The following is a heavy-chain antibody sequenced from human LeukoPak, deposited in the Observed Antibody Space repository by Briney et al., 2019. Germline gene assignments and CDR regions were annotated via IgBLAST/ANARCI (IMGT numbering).Heavy chain of an antibody. CDR1: GYTFTGYY. Sequence: ASVKVSCTASGYTFTGYYMHWVRQAPGQGLEWMGWMNLKSGYTGYAQKFQGRVTITRDTSTSTVYMELSSLRSEDTAVYYCARVAGSIDYWGQGTLVTVSS. D-gene: IGHD1-26*01. CDR3: ARVAGSIDY. V-gene: IGHV1-8*03. J-gene: IGHJ4*02. CDR2: MNLKSGYT.